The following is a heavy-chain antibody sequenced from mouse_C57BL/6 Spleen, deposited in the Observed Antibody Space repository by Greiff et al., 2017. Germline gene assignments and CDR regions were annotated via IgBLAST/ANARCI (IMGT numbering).Heavy chain of an antibody. J-gene: IGHJ4*01. CDR3: ARSYYGNHEENAMDY. CDR2: IDPSDSYT. D-gene: IGHD2-1*01. V-gene: IGHV1-69*01. CDR1: GYTFTSYW. Sequence: QVQLQQPGAELVMPGASVKLSCKASGYTFTSYWMHWVKQRPGQGLEWIGEIDPSDSYTNYNQKFKGKSTLTVDKSSSTAYMQLSSLTSEDSAVYYCARSYYGNHEENAMDYWGQGTSVTVSS.